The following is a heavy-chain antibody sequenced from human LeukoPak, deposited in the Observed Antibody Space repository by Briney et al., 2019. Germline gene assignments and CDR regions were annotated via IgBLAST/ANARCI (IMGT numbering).Heavy chain of an antibody. D-gene: IGHD6-13*01. V-gene: IGHV7-4-1*02. CDR1: GYTFTSYA. CDR2: INTNTGNP. J-gene: IGHJ6*02. CDR3: ARDLRTGYSSSPVYYYYGMDV. Sequence: ASVKVSCKASGYTFTSYAMNWVRQAPGQGLEWMGWINTNTGNPTYAQGFTGRFVFSLDTSVSTAYLQISSLKAEDTAVYYCARDLRTGYSSSPVYYYYGMDVWGQGTTVTVSS.